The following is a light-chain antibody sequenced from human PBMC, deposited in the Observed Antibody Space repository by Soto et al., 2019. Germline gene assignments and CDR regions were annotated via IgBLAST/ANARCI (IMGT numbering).Light chain of an antibody. Sequence: EVVLTQSPGTLSLSPGERATLSCRASQSVSSSYLAWYQQKPGQAPRLLIYGASSRPTGIPDRFSGSGSGKDFTLTISRLEPEDFAVYYCQQYGSSPPWTFGQGTRWIS. V-gene: IGKV3-20*01. J-gene: IGKJ1*01. CDR3: QQYGSSPPWT. CDR1: QSVSSSY. CDR2: GAS.